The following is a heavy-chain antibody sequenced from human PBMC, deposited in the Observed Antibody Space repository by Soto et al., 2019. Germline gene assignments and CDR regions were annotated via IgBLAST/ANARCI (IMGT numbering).Heavy chain of an antibody. V-gene: IGHV5-51*01. Sequence: PGESLKISCKASGYTFTSYWLGWVRQMPGKGPEWMGIINPHDSDVRYSPSFQGQVTISADKAINTVYLRWNSLKASDTAMYFCTRRMIQPQMRYNMDVWGQGTTVTVSS. D-gene: IGHD1-1*01. CDR3: TRRMIQPQMRYNMDV. CDR1: GYTFTSYW. CDR2: INPHDSDV. J-gene: IGHJ6*02.